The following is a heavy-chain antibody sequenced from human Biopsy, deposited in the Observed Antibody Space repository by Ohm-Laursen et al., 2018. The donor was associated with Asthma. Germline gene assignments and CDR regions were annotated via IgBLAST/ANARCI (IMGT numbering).Heavy chain of an antibody. J-gene: IGHJ1*01. CDR1: GFTFGDYW. Sequence: SLSLSCAVSGFTFGDYWMSWVRQVPGKGLEWVANIKHDGTEKNHVDSLKGRFTISRDNAKNSLYLQMNSLRAEDTAVYYCARTFHFWSPYHAEHYQLWGQGTLVTVSS. D-gene: IGHD3-3*02. V-gene: IGHV3-7*01. CDR2: IKHDGTEK. CDR3: ARTFHFWSPYHAEHYQL.